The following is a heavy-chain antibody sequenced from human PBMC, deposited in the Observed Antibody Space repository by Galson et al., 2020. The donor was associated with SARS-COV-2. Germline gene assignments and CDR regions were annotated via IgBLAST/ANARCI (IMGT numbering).Heavy chain of an antibody. Sequence: VAVIWYDGSNKYYADSVKGRFTISRDNSKNTLYLQMNSLRAEDTAVYYCARDEYGSGSYTYFDYWGQGTLVTVSS. J-gene: IGHJ4*02. V-gene: IGHV3-33*01. CDR2: IWYDGSNK. D-gene: IGHD3-10*01. CDR3: ARDEYGSGSYTYFDY.